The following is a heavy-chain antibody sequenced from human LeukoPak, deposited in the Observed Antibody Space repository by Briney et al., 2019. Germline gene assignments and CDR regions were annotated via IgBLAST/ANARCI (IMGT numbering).Heavy chain of an antibody. D-gene: IGHD1-7*01. CDR3: AKRRGLEVLYYYYMDV. J-gene: IGHJ6*03. V-gene: IGHV3-23*01. CDR1: GFTFSSFG. Sequence: GGSLRLSWTPAGFTFSSFGMSWVRQAPGKGLEWIALIRSSGGSISYSDSVKGRFTISRDNSKNALYLQMNSLRTEDTAVYYCAKRRGLEVLYYYYMDVWGKGTTVTVSS. CDR2: IRSSGGSI.